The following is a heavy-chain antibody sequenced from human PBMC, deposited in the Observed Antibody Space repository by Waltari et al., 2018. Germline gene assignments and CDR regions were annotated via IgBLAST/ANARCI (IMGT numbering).Heavy chain of an antibody. D-gene: IGHD3-3*01. CDR3: ARGTYYDFWSGYKGLVTFDY. CDR2: IYYSGST. Sequence: QVQLQESGPGLVKPSETLSLTCTVSGGSISSYYWSWIRQPPGKGLEWIGYIYYSGSTNYNPSLKSRVTISVDTSKNQFSRKLSSVTAADTAVYYCARGTYYDFWSGYKGLVTFDYWGQGTLVTVSS. J-gene: IGHJ4*02. V-gene: IGHV4-59*01. CDR1: GGSISSYY.